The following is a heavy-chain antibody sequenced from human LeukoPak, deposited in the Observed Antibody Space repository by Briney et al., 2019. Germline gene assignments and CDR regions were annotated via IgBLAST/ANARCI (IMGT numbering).Heavy chain of an antibody. Sequence: PSETLSLTCTVSGGSISSSYWSWIRQPPGKGLEWIGYIYYSGTTYYNPSLKSRVTISGDTSKNQFSLKLSSVTAADTAVYYCARTIVNCSSTSCYAGVVDYWGQGTLVTVSS. CDR1: GGSISSSY. V-gene: IGHV4-59*01. D-gene: IGHD2-2*01. J-gene: IGHJ4*02. CDR2: IYYSGTT. CDR3: ARTIVNCSSTSCYAGVVDY.